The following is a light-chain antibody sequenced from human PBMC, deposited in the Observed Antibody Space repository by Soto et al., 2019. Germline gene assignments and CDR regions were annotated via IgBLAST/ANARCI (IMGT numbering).Light chain of an antibody. CDR1: QGVSSTF. Sequence: PGERATLSCRASQGVSSTFFAWYQLTPVQAPRLLISGASNRATGIPDRFSGSGSGTDFTLTISRLEPEDFAVYYCQQYASSVTFGQGTKVEIK. CDR3: QQYASSVT. V-gene: IGKV3-20*01. J-gene: IGKJ1*01. CDR2: GAS.